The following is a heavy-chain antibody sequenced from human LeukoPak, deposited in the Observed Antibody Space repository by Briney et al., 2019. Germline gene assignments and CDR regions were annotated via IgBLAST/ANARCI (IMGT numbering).Heavy chain of an antibody. Sequence: SETLSLTCTVSGGSISSSNYYWGCIRQPPGKGLEWIGSIYYSGSTYYNPSLKSRVTISVDTSKNQFSLKLSSVTAADTAVYYCARQSGLPDYWGQGTLVTVSS. CDR3: ARQSGLPDY. V-gene: IGHV4-39*01. J-gene: IGHJ4*02. D-gene: IGHD2-21*02. CDR2: IYYSGST. CDR1: GGSISSSNYY.